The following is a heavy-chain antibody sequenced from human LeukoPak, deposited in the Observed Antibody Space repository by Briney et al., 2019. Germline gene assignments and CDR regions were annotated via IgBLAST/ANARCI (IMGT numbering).Heavy chain of an antibody. CDR3: ATNFQYYYDSSGYYPYYFDY. CDR2: ISSSSSTI. Sequence: GGSLRLSCAASGFTFSSYSMNWVRQAPGKGLEWVSYISSSSSTIYYADSVKGRFTISRDNAKNSLYLQMNSLRAEDTAVYYCATNFQYYYDSSGYYPYYFDYWGQGTLVTASS. J-gene: IGHJ4*02. CDR1: GFTFSSYS. D-gene: IGHD3-22*01. V-gene: IGHV3-48*04.